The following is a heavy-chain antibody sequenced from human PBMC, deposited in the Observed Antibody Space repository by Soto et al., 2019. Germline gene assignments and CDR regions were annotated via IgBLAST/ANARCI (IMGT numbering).Heavy chain of an antibody. V-gene: IGHV3-11*01. CDR3: ARDLADVDTAMVSTGGYSF. CDR2: ISSSGSTI. D-gene: IGHD5-18*01. Sequence: GGSLRLSCAASGFTFSDYYMSWIRQAPGKGLEWVSYISSSGSTIYYADSVKGRFTISRDNAKNSLYLQMNSLRAEDTAVYYCARDLADVDTAMVSTGGYSFWGQGTLVTVSS. J-gene: IGHJ4*02. CDR1: GFTFSDYY.